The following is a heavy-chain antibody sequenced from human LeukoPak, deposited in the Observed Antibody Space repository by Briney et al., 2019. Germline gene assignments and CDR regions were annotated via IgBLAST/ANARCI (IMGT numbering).Heavy chain of an antibody. CDR2: IIPIFGTA. CDR1: GGTFSSYA. Sequence: PVKVSCKASGGTFSSYAISWVRQAPGQGLEWMGGIIPIFGTANYAQKFQGRVTITTDESTSTAYMELSSLRSEDTAVYYCAREGQKPRYSGYYYYMDVWGKGTTVTVSS. J-gene: IGHJ6*03. V-gene: IGHV1-69*05. CDR3: AREGQKPRYSGYYYYMDV. D-gene: IGHD2-15*01.